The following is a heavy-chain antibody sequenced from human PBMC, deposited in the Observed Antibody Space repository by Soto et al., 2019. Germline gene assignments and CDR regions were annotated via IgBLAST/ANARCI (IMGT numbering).Heavy chain of an antibody. CDR1: GGTFSSYA. Sequence: SVKVSFKASGGTFSSYAISWVRQAPGQGLEWMGGIIPIFGTANYAQKFQGRVTITADESTSTAYMELSSLRSEDTAVYYCARKGPGKDYDFWSGTTDYYYYGMDVWGQGTTVTVSS. D-gene: IGHD3-3*01. CDR2: IIPIFGTA. J-gene: IGHJ6*02. CDR3: ARKGPGKDYDFWSGTTDYYYYGMDV. V-gene: IGHV1-69*13.